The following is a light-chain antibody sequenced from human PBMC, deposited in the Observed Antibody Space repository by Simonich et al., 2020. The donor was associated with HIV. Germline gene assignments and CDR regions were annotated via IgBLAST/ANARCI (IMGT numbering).Light chain of an antibody. J-gene: IGLJ2*01. Sequence: QSALTQPASVSGSPGQSITISCTGTSSDVGSYNLVSWYQQPPGKAPKLMIYDISKRPSGVSNRFSGSKSGNTASLTISGLQAEDEADYYCSSYTSSTTYVLFGGGTKLTVL. CDR1: SSDVGSYNL. CDR3: SSYTSSTTYVL. CDR2: DIS. V-gene: IGLV2-14*02.